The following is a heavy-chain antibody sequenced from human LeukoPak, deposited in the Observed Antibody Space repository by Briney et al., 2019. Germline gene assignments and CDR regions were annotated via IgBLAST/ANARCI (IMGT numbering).Heavy chain of an antibody. CDR3: ARRGDSYGLFDY. CDR2: INHSGST. J-gene: IGHJ4*02. D-gene: IGHD5-18*01. V-gene: IGHV4-38-2*02. CDR1: GYSISSGYY. Sequence: KSSETLSLTCTVSGYSISSGYYWGWIRQPPGKGLEWIGEINHSGSTNYNPSLKSRVTISVDTSKNQFSLKLSSVTAADTAVYYCARRGDSYGLFDYWGQGTLVTVSS.